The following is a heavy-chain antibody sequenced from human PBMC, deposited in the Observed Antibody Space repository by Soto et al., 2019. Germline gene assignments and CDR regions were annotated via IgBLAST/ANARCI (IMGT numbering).Heavy chain of an antibody. J-gene: IGHJ3*02. CDR1: GRSFSSSNYY. D-gene: IGHD2-2*01. Sequence: SETLSLTCTVSGRSFSSSNYYWGWIRQPPGKGLEWIGSIFYSGSPYYNPSLKSRVTISVDTSKNQFSLKLSSVTAADTAVYYCARQEEYCSSTSCSGWGAFDIWGQGTMVT. CDR3: ARQEEYCSSTSCSGWGAFDI. V-gene: IGHV4-39*01. CDR2: IFYSGSP.